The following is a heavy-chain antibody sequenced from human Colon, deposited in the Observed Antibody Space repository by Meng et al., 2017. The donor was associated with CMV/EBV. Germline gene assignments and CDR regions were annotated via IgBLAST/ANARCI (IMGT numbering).Heavy chain of an antibody. D-gene: IGHD6-13*01. V-gene: IGHV3-30*04. CDR3: ARSPGIAAAGTFDY. CDR1: GFTFSDYY. J-gene: IGHJ4*02. CDR2: ISYDGSNK. Sequence: SCAASGFTFSDYYMTWIRQAPGKGLEWVAVISYDGSNKYYADSVKGRFTISRDNSKNTLYLQMNSLRAEDTAVYYCARSPGIAAAGTFDYWGQGTLVTVSS.